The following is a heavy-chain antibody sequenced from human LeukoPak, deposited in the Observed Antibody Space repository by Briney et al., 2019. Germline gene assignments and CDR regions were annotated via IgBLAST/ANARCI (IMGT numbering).Heavy chain of an antibody. D-gene: IGHD1-26*01. CDR2: ISYDGSNK. J-gene: IGHJ4*02. CDR1: GFTFSSYG. Sequence: GGSLRLSCAASGFTFSSYGMHWVRQAPGKGLEWVAVISYDGSNKYYADSVKGRFTISRDNSKNTLYLQMNSLRAEDTAVYYCAEDHGGSYYLTYYFDYWGQGTLVTVSS. CDR3: AEDHGGSYYLTYYFDY. V-gene: IGHV3-30*18.